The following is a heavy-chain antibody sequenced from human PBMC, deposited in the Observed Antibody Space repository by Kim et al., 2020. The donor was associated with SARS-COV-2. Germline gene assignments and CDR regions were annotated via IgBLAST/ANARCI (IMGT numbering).Heavy chain of an antibody. CDR3: ARVFYDSLTGFGAFDI. CDR1: GFTVSSNY. V-gene: IGHV3-66*01. Sequence: GGSLRLSCAASGFTVSSNYMSWVRQAPGKGLEWVSVIYSGGSTYYEDSVKGRCTISRDNSKNTLYLQMNSLIAEDTAVYYCARVFYDSLTGFGAFDIWG. CDR2: IYSGGST. D-gene: IGHD3-9*01. J-gene: IGHJ3*02.